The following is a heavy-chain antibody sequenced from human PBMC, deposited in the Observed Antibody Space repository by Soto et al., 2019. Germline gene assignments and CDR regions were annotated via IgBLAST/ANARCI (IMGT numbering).Heavy chain of an antibody. J-gene: IGHJ6*02. CDR3: ARGLIGEEWLSAWIPGYDYYGMDV. D-gene: IGHD3-3*01. CDR1: GGSFSGYY. Sequence: SETLSLTCAVYGGSFSGYYWSWIRQPPGKGLEWIGEINHSGSTNYNPSLKSRVTISVDTSKNQFSLKLSSVTAADTAVYYCARGLIGEEWLSAWIPGYDYYGMDVWGQGTTVTVSS. V-gene: IGHV4-34*01. CDR2: INHSGST.